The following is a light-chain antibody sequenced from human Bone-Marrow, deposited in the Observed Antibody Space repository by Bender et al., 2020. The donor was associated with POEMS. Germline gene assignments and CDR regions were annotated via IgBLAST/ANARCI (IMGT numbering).Light chain of an antibody. CDR3: CSYTGSVTVM. J-gene: IGLJ3*02. CDR1: SSDVGAFNY. V-gene: IGLV2-14*03. CDR2: DVS. Sequence: QSALTQPASVSGSPGQSITISCTGTSSDVGAFNYVSWYHQHPGEAPKLMIYDVSHRPSGVSDRFSGSKSGNTASLTISGLQAEDEADYYCCSYTGSVTVMFGGGTKLTVL.